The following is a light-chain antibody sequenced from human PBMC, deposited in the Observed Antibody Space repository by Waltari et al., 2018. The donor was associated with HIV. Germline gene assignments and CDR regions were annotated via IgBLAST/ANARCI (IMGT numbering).Light chain of an antibody. CDR1: SSDVGGYNH. V-gene: IGLV2-11*01. Sequence: QSALTQPRSVSGSPGQSVTISCTGTSSDVGGYNHVSWYQQHPGKAHKFMIYNVSKRPSGVPDHFSGSKSGNTVSLTISGLQAEDEAEYYCCSYAGSSHYVFGTGTKVTVL. CDR2: NVS. J-gene: IGLJ1*01. CDR3: CSYAGSSHYV.